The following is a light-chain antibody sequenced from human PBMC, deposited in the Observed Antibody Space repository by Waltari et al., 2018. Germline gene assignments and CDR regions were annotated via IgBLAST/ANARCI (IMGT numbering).Light chain of an antibody. CDR1: SSNVRDDHY. CDR3: SSKTSSRTVV. CDR2: EVS. J-gene: IGLJ2*01. Sequence: QSALTQPASVSGSPGQSITISCTGHSSNVRDDHYDSGDQHHPGKAPKVMIYEVSNRPSGVSNRFSGSKSGNTASLTISGLQAEDEADYYCSSKTSSRTVVFGGGTKLTVL. V-gene: IGLV2-14*01.